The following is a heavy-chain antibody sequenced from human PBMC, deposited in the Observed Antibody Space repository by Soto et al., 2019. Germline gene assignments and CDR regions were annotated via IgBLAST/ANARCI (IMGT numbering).Heavy chain of an antibody. V-gene: IGHV4-31*03. J-gene: IGHJ6*02. D-gene: IGHD6-19*01. CDR3: VRGYSSGWYYGMDV. Sequence: QVQLQESGPGLVKPSQTLSLTCTVSGGSISSGGYYWSWIRQHPGKGLEWIGYIYYSGSTYYNPSLKSRVTISVDTSKNQFSLKLSSVTAADTAVYYCVRGYSSGWYYGMDVWGQGTTVTVSS. CDR2: IYYSGST. CDR1: GGSISSGGYY.